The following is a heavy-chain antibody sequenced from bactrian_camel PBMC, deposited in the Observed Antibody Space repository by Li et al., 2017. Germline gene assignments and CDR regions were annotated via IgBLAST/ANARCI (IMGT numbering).Heavy chain of an antibody. CDR2: IYTGGSTT. CDR1: GYTYSYNC. D-gene: IGHD3*01. Sequence: VQLVESGGGSVQAGGSLSVSCTASGYTYSYNCMGWFRLTPGKEREEVAYIYTGGSTTHYADSVEGRFTISRDKNTVTLQMSSLKPEDTAMYYCAVSDTCAALAFGYWGQGTQVTVS. CDR3: AVSDTCAALAFGY. V-gene: IGHV3S54*01. J-gene: IGHJ5*01.